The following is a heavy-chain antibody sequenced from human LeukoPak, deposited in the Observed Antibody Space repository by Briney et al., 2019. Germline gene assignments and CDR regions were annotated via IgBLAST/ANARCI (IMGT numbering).Heavy chain of an antibody. D-gene: IGHD4-17*01. Sequence: PGGSLRLSCAASGFTFSTYAMSWVRQAPGKGLEWVSAINANGGSPYYADSVKGRFTISRDDSKSTLYLQMNSLRAEDTAVYYCAKNLPDGDFGTADHWGQGTLVTVSS. CDR2: INANGGSP. V-gene: IGHV3-23*01. CDR3: AKNLPDGDFGTADH. J-gene: IGHJ5*02. CDR1: GFTFSTYA.